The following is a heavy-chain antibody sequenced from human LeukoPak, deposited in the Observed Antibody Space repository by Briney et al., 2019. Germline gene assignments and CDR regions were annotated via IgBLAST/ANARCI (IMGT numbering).Heavy chain of an antibody. CDR2: IGTSGSTV. D-gene: IGHD5-18*01. CDR1: GFTFSDYY. J-gene: IGHJ6*03. V-gene: IGHV3-11*04. Sequence: KPGGSLRLSCEASGFTFSDYYMTWVRQAPGKGLEWVSYIGTSGSTVDYADSVKGRFTISRDNAQNSMYLQMNSLRAEDTAVYYCARDLIPGAFSYGYGFSDMGIWGKGTTVAVSS. CDR3: ARDLIPGAFSYGYGFSDMGI.